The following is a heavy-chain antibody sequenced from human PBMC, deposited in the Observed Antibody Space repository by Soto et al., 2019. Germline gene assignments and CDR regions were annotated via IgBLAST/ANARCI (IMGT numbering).Heavy chain of an antibody. D-gene: IGHD3-16*01. CDR1: GYTFTNYY. CDR3: ARVDGGGPDY. CDR2: ITPIDGRT. V-gene: IGHV1-46*01. Sequence: QVQVMQSGAEVKKPGASVKLSCRASGYTFTNYYIHLVRQAPGQGLEWMAMITPIDGRTSYAQKSQDRLIMTRDTSTSTVYVELSSLRSDDTALYYCARVDGGGPDYWGQGTLLTVSS. J-gene: IGHJ4*02.